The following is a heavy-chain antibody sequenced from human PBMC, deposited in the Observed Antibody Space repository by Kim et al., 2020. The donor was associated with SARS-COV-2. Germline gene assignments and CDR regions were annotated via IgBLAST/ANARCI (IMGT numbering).Heavy chain of an antibody. V-gene: IGHV3-30*18. CDR1: GFTFSSYG. Sequence: GGSLRLSCAASGFTFSSYGMHWVRQAPGKGLEWVAVISYDGSNKYYADSVKGRFTISRDNSKNTLYLQMNSLRAEDTTVYYCAKDSERGYSYGPFDYWGQGTLVTVSS. CDR2: ISYDGSNK. CDR3: AKDSERGYSYGPFDY. D-gene: IGHD5-18*01. J-gene: IGHJ4*02.